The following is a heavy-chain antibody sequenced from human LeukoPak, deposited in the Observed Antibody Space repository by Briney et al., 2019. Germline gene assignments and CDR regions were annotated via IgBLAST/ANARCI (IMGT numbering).Heavy chain of an antibody. CDR2: IYTSGST. V-gene: IGHV4-4*07. D-gene: IGHD3-16*02. Sequence: SETLSLTCTVSGGSISSYYWSWIRQPAGKGLEWIGRIYTSGSTNYNPSLKSRVTMSVDTSKNQFSLKLSSVTAAGTAVYYCARGRGIRYTRRGTFDIWGQGTMVTVSS. CDR1: GGSISSYY. CDR3: ARGRGIRYTRRGTFDI. J-gene: IGHJ3*02.